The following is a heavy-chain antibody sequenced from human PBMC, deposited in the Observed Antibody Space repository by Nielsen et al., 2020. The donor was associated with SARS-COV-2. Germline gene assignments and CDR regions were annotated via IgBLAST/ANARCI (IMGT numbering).Heavy chain of an antibody. Sequence: SVKVSCKASGGTFSSYAISWVRQAPGQGFEWMGRIIPILGIANYAQKFQGRVTITADKSTSTAYMELSSLRSDDTAVYYCARILPGTWHAFDIWGQGTMVTVSS. CDR1: GGTFSSYA. D-gene: IGHD3-10*01. CDR3: ARILPGTWHAFDI. J-gene: IGHJ3*02. V-gene: IGHV1-69*04. CDR2: IIPILGIA.